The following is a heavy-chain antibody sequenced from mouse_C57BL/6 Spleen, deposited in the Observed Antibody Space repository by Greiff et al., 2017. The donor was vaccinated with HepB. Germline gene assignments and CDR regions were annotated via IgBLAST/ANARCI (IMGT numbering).Heavy chain of an antibody. CDR2: ISDGGSYT. CDR1: GFTFSSYA. D-gene: IGHD1-1*01. Sequence: EVKLVESGGGLVKPGGSLKLSCAASGFTFSSYAMSWVRQTPEKRLEWVATISDGGSYTYYPDNVKGRFTISRDNAKNNLYLQMSHLKSEDTAMYYCARDYYGRYYYAMDYWGQGTSVTVSS. CDR3: ARDYYGRYYYAMDY. V-gene: IGHV5-4*03. J-gene: IGHJ4*01.